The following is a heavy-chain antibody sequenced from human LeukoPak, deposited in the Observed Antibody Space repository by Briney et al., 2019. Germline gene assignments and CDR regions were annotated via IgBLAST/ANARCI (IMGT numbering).Heavy chain of an antibody. J-gene: IGHJ4*02. CDR2: INSDGSST. V-gene: IGHV3-74*01. CDR3: ARGPHYGSGSYFNGPFDY. D-gene: IGHD3-10*01. CDR1: GFTFSSYW. Sequence: GGSLRLSCAASGFTFSSYWMHWVRHAPGKGRVWVSRINSDGSSTSYADSVKGRFTISRDNAKNTLYLQMNSLRAEDTAVYYCARGPHYGSGSYFNGPFDYWGQGTLVTVSS.